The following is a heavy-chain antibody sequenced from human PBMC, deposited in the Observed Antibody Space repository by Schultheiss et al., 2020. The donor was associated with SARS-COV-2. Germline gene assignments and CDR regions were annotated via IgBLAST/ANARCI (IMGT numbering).Heavy chain of an antibody. J-gene: IGHJ4*02. CDR1: GGSISSYY. D-gene: IGHD3-3*01. CDR2: IYYSGST. CDR3: AAQRYDFWSGYDGYFDY. V-gene: IGHV4-59*01. Sequence: SETLSLTCTVSGGSISSYYWSWIRQPPGKGLEWIGYIYYSGSTNYNPSLKSRVTISVDTSKNQFSLKLSSVTAADTAVYYCAAQRYDFWSGYDGYFDYWGQGTLVTVSS.